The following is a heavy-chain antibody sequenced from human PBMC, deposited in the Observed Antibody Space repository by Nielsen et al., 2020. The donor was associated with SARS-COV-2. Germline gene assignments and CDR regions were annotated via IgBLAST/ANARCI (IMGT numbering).Heavy chain of an antibody. CDR1: GGSFSGYY. J-gene: IGHJ4*02. CDR3: ARGNPGYLDY. V-gene: IGHV4-34*01. D-gene: IGHD1-1*01. Sequence: SETLSLTCAVYGGSFSGYYWSWIRQPPGKGLEWIGEINHSGSTNYNPSLKSRVTISVDTSKNQFSLKLSSVTAADTAVYYCARGNPGYLDYWGQGTLVTVSS. CDR2: INHSGST.